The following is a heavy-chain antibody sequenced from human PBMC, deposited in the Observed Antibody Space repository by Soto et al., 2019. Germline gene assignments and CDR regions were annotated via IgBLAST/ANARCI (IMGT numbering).Heavy chain of an antibody. CDR2: INQDGSER. D-gene: IGHD4-17*01. CDR3: AVYGYGVSAAAY. J-gene: IGHJ4*02. CDR1: GLTFRNDW. Sequence: GGSLRLSCAGSGLTFRNDWLSWVRQAPGKGLEWVANINQDGSERYYVDSVRGRFTISRDNVENSLYLQLNSLRLEDTAVYYCAVYGYGVSAAAYWGQGTLVTVSS. V-gene: IGHV3-7*03.